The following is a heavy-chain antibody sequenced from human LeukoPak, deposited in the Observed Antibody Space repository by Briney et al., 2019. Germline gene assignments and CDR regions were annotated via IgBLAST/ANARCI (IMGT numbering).Heavy chain of an antibody. CDR2: IYCSGST. J-gene: IGHJ4*02. Sequence: PSETLSLTCTVSGGSISSYYWSWIRQPPGKGLEWIGYIYCSGSTNYNPSLKSRVTISVDTSKNQFSLKLSSVTAADTAVYYCARSKEVAVAGIDYWGQGTLVTVSS. D-gene: IGHD6-19*01. V-gene: IGHV4-59*01. CDR1: GGSISSYY. CDR3: ARSKEVAVAGIDY.